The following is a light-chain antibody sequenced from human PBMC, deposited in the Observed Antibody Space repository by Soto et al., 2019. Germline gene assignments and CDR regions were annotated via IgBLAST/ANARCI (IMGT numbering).Light chain of an antibody. V-gene: IGKV4-1*01. CDR2: WAS. Sequence: DIVLTQSPDSLAVSLGERATISCKSSQRVLYPSNNKNYLAWYLQKPGQPPKLLIYWASTRESGVPARFSGGGSATDFTLTISSLQAEDVAVYYGQQYYSALTFGGGTKVQSK. CDR1: QRVLYPSNNKNY. J-gene: IGKJ4*01. CDR3: QQYYSALT.